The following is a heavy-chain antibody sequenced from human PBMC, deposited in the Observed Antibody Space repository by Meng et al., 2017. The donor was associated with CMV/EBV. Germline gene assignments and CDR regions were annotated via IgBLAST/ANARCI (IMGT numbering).Heavy chain of an antibody. J-gene: IGHJ5*02. CDR1: GGSFSGYY. CDR3: ARGVGGWFDP. Sequence: QVQLRQWGAGLLKPSATLSLTCAVYGGSFSGYYWSWIRQPPGKGLEWIGEINHSGSTNYNPSLKSRVTISVDTSKNQFSLKLSSVTAADTAVYYCARGVGGWFDPWGQGTLVTVSS. V-gene: IGHV4-34*01. D-gene: IGHD1-26*01. CDR2: INHSGST.